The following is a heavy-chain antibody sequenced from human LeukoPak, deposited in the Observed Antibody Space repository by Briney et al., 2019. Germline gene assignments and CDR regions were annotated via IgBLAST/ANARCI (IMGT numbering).Heavy chain of an antibody. CDR3: ARGFGAMIRFFDY. Sequence: SETLPLTCAVYGGSFSGHYWSWIRQPPGKGLEWIGEINHSGSTNYNPSLKSRVTISVDTSKNQFSLKLSSVTAADTAVYYCARGFGAMIRFFDYWGQGTLVTVSS. D-gene: IGHD3-22*01. CDR2: INHSGST. CDR1: GGSFSGHY. V-gene: IGHV4-34*01. J-gene: IGHJ4*02.